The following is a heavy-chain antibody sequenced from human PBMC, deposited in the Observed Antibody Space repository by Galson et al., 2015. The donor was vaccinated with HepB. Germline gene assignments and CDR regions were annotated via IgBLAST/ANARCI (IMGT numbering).Heavy chain of an antibody. V-gene: IGHV1-58*01. CDR1: GFTFSNSA. CDR2: IVVGSGNT. CDR3: AADDIQMFR. Sequence: SVKVSCKASGFTFSNSAVQWVRQARGQRLEWIGWIVVGSGNTNYAQKFHGRVTITRDMSTSTAYMGLSSLRSDDTAVYYCAADDIQMFRWGQGTLVTVSS. D-gene: IGHD5-18*01. J-gene: IGHJ4*02.